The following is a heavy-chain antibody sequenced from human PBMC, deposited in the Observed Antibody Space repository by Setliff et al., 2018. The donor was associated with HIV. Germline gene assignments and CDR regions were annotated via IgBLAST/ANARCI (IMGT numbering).Heavy chain of an antibody. D-gene: IGHD1-20*01. CDR3: ATLGRNNWNYFSY. CDR1: GGSFSGYY. CDR2: VNHSGST. V-gene: IGHV4-34*01. J-gene: IGHJ4*02. Sequence: SETLSLTCAVYGGSFSGYYWSWIRQPPGKGLEWIGEVNHSGSTYYNPSLKSRVTISVDTSKNQFSLKLSSVTAADTAVYYCATLGRNNWNYFSYWGQGTLVTVSS.